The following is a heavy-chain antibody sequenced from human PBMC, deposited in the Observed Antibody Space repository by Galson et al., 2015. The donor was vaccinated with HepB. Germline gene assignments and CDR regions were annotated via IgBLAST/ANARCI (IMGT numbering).Heavy chain of an antibody. CDR3: ARASIAVAADDAFDI. V-gene: IGHV1-69*02. CDR1: GGTFSSYT. CDR2: IIPILGIA. J-gene: IGHJ3*02. D-gene: IGHD6-19*01. Sequence: SVKVSCKASGGTFSSYTISWVRQAPGQGLEWMGRIIPILGIANYAQKSQGRVTITADKSTSTAYMELSSLRSEDTAVYYCARASIAVAADDAFDIWGQGTMVTVSS.